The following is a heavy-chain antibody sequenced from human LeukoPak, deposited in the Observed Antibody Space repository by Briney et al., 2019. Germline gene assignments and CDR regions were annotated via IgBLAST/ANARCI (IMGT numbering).Heavy chain of an antibody. CDR2: INHGGLT. V-gene: IGHV4-34*01. Sequence: PSETLSLTCAVYGDSFKNYYWTWLRQSPEKGLEWIGEINHGGLTSYNPSLESRLTLLVDTSKNQFSLKLSSVTAADTAVYYCARAQYYYDSSGRNWFDPWGQGTLVTVSS. CDR1: GDSFKNYY. J-gene: IGHJ5*02. D-gene: IGHD3-22*01. CDR3: ARAQYYYDSSGRNWFDP.